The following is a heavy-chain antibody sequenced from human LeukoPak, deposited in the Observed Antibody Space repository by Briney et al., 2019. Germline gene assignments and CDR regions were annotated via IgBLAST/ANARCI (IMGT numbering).Heavy chain of an antibody. V-gene: IGHV3-66*01. J-gene: IGHJ3*02. CDR1: GFTLSSNY. CDR3: ARDPSGRSSGWYDYAFDI. D-gene: IGHD6-19*01. CDR2: IYSGVST. Sequence: GGSLRLSCAASGFTLSSNYMSGVRQAPGEGLEWGSVIYSGVSTYYADSVKGRFTISRDNSKNTLYLQMNSLRVEDTAVHYCARDPSGRSSGWYDYAFDIWGQGTMVTVSS.